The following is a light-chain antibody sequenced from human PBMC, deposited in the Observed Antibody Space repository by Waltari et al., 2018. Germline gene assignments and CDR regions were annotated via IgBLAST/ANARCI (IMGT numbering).Light chain of an antibody. CDR2: NNS. Sequence: QSVVTQPPSASGTPGQRVTISCSGSSSNIGGNHVSWYQQFPGMAPKLLIYNNSHRPSGVPDRFSGSKSGPSASLAISGLRSEDEAQYYCAAWDDGLSGPAFGGGTKLTVL. V-gene: IGLV1-47*01. J-gene: IGLJ3*02. CDR1: SSNIGGNH. CDR3: AAWDDGLSGPA.